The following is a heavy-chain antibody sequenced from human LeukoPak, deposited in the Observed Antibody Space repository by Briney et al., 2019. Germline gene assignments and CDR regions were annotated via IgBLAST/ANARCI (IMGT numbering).Heavy chain of an antibody. J-gene: IGHJ4*02. CDR2: IYPGDSEV. V-gene: IGHV5-51*01. Sequence: GESLKISCKASGYSFTSYSIGWVRQMPGKGLECMGIIYPGDSEVRYSPSFQGQVTISADKSISTAYLQWSSLKASDSAMYYCARQVGHWLTHWGQGTLVTVSS. D-gene: IGHD6-19*01. CDR3: ARQVGHWLTH. CDR1: GYSFTSYS.